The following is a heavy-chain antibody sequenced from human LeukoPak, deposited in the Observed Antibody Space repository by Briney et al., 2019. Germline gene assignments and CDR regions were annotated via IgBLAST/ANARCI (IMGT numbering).Heavy chain of an antibody. D-gene: IGHD6-19*01. Sequence: GGSLRLSCAASGFTVSSNYMSWVRQAPGKGLEWVSTISGGDDVTYYADSVKGRFTISRDSSKNTLYLQMNSLRADDTAVYYCARRTWQWGFFDYWGQGTLVTVSS. CDR1: GFTVSSNY. V-gene: IGHV3-23*01. CDR2: ISGGDDVT. J-gene: IGHJ4*02. CDR3: ARRTWQWGFFDY.